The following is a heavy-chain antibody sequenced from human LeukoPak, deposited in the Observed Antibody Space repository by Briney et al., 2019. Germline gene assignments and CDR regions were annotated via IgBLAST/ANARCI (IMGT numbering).Heavy chain of an antibody. V-gene: IGHV1-69*05. Sequence: GASVKVSCKASGGTFSSYAISWVRQAPGQGLEWMGGIIPIFGTANYAQKFQGRATITTDESTSTAYMELSSLRSEDTAVYYCARDSTYYYDSSGYYFGSYWGQGTLVTVSS. CDR2: IIPIFGTA. J-gene: IGHJ4*02. CDR3: ARDSTYYYDSSGYYFGSY. CDR1: GGTFSSYA. D-gene: IGHD3-22*01.